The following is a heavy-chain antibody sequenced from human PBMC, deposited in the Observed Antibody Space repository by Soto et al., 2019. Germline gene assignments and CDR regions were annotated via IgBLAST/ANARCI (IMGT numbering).Heavy chain of an antibody. D-gene: IGHD3-22*01. V-gene: IGHV3-53*02. CDR1: GFTVSSNY. J-gene: IGHJ4*02. CDR2: IYSGGST. Sequence: EVQLVETGGGLIQPGGSLRLSCAASGFTVSSNYMSWVRQAPGKGLEWVSVIYSGGSTYYADSVKGRFTISRDNSKNTLYLQMNSLRAVDTAVYYCARVLYYYDSSGYYSYRDYWGQGTLVTVSS. CDR3: ARVLYYYDSSGYYSYRDY.